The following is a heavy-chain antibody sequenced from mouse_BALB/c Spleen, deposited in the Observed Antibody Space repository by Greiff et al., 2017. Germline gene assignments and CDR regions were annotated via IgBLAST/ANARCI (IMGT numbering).Heavy chain of an antibody. CDR3: ARTGVDGYYDDWYFDV. V-gene: IGHV3-2*02. CDR1: GYSITSDYA. Sequence: EVKLQESGPGLVKPSQSLSLTCTVTGYSITSDYAWNWIRQFPGNKLEWMGYISYSGSTSYNPSLKSRISITRDTSKNQFFLQLNSVTTEDTATYYCARTGVDGYYDDWYFDVWGAGTTVTVSS. D-gene: IGHD2-3*01. J-gene: IGHJ1*01. CDR2: ISYSGST.